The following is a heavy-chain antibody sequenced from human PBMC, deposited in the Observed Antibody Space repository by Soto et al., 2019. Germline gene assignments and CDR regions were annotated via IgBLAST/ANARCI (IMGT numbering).Heavy chain of an antibody. CDR3: ASVAI. D-gene: IGHD5-12*01. CDR2: IKQDGTEK. V-gene: IGHV3-7*01. J-gene: IGHJ4*02. CDR1: GFTFSNYW. Sequence: EVQLVESGGGLVQPGGPLRLSCAASGFTFSNYWMSWVRQAPGKGLEWVANIKQDGTEKKYVDSVRGRFTISRDNAKNSRDLQKNSLTAEDTAVYYCASVAIWGQGTLVTVSS.